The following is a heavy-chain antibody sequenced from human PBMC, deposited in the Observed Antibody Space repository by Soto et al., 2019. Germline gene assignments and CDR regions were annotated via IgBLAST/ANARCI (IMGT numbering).Heavy chain of an antibody. CDR3: ARDRGSYALDD. V-gene: IGHV1-18*01. Sequence: QVQLVQSGAEVKKPGASVKVSCKASGYTFTSYGISWVRQAPGQGLEWMGWIRANNGNTNYARKLQGRVTMTTDTATSTANRERRRLRADDTAGYYGARDRGSYALDDWGQGTPVTVSS. CDR1: GYTFTSYG. D-gene: IGHD1-26*01. CDR2: IRANNGNT. J-gene: IGHJ4*01.